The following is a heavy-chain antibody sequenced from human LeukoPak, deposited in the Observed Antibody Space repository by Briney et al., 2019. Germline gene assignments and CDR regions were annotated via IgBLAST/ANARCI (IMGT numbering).Heavy chain of an antibody. V-gene: IGHV3-74*01. CDR2: INTDGSST. CDR3: ATDGYGVTDF. CDR1: GFTFSSYW. D-gene: IGHD4-17*01. J-gene: IGHJ4*02. Sequence: GGSLRLSCVASGFTFSSYWMHWVRQDPRKGLVWVSRINTDGSSTNYADSVKGRFTISRDNAKNTLYLQMNSLRAEDTAVYFCATDGYGVTDFWGQGTLVTVSS.